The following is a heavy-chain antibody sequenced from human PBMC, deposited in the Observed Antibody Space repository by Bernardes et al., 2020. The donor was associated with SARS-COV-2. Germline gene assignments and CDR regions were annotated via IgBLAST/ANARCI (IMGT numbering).Heavy chain of an antibody. CDR1: GFTFSSYA. J-gene: IGHJ6*02. Sequence: GGSLRLSCAASGFTFSSYAMSWVRQAPGKGLEWVSSISSSSSFIYYADSVKGRFTISRDNSKNTLYLQMNSLRAEDTAVYYCAKDWGAIAAAGSLSGGDVSYYYYYGMDVWGQGTTVTVSS. V-gene: IGHV3-23*01. CDR3: AKDWGAIAAAGSLSGGDVSYYYYYGMDV. D-gene: IGHD6-13*01. CDR2: ISSSSSFI.